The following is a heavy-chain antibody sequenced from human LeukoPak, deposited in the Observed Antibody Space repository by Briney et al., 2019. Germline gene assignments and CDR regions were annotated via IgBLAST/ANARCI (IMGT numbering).Heavy chain of an antibody. CDR1: GDSVSTNSAA. CDR3: AREYSSAYDY. Sequence: SQTLSLTCAISGDSVSTNSAAWNWIRQSPSRGLEWLGRTYYRSKWYYDYALSVKSRITINPDTSKNQFSLHLNSVTPEDTAVNYCAREYSSAYDYWGQGTLVTVSS. D-gene: IGHD6-19*01. V-gene: IGHV6-1*01. J-gene: IGHJ4*02. CDR2: TYYRSKWYY.